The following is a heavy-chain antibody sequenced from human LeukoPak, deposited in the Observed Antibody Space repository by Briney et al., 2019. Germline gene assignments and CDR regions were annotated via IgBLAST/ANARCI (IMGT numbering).Heavy chain of an antibody. J-gene: IGHJ4*02. CDR3: AREPPRYCSGGSCYFGTAD. CDR1: GGSFSGYY. CDR2: INHSGST. Sequence: SETLSLTCAVYGGSFSGYYWSWIRQPPGKGLEWIGEINHSGSTNYNPSLKSRVTISVDTSKNQFSLKLSSVTAADTAVYYCAREPPRYCSGGSCYFGTADWGQGTLVTVSS. D-gene: IGHD2-15*01. V-gene: IGHV4-34*01.